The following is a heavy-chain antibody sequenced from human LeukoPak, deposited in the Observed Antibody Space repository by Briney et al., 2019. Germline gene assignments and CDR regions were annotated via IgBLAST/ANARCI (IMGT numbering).Heavy chain of an antibody. J-gene: IGHJ6*03. V-gene: IGHV1-2*02. CDR2: INPNSGGT. Sequence: ASVKVSCKASGYTFTGYYMHWVRQAPGQGLEWMGWINPNSGGTNYAQKFQGRVTMTGDTSISTAYIDLNRLRSDDTAVYYCARDNSCSSSSCGNSYMDVWGKGTTVTVSS. CDR3: ARDNSCSSSSCGNSYMDV. D-gene: IGHD2-15*01. CDR1: GYTFTGYY.